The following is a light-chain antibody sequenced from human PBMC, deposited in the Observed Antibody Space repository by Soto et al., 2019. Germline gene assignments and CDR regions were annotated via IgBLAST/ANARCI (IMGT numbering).Light chain of an antibody. V-gene: IGKV3-20*01. Sequence: EIVLTQSPGTLSLSPGERATLSCRASQSVSRSYLAWYQQKPSQAPRLLIYGASSRATGIPDRFSGSGSGTDFTLTISRLEPEDFAVYYCQQYDSSPYTFGQGTKLEIK. CDR3: QQYDSSPYT. J-gene: IGKJ2*01. CDR1: QSVSRSY. CDR2: GAS.